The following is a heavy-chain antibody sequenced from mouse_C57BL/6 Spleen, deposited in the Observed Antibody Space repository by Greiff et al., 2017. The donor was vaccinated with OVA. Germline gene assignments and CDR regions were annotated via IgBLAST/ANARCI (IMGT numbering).Heavy chain of an antibody. CDR2: IRNKANNHAT. V-gene: IGHV6-6*01. Sequence: EVKLVESGGGLVQPGGSMKLSCAASGFTFSDAWMDWVRQSPEKGLEWVAEIRNKANNHATYYAESVKGRFTISRDASKSSVYQQRNSLRAEDTGIYCGTGSYGSIYWDLDVWGTGTTVTVSS. CDR3: TGSYGSIYWDLDV. J-gene: IGHJ1*03. D-gene: IGHD1-1*01. CDR1: GFTFSDAW.